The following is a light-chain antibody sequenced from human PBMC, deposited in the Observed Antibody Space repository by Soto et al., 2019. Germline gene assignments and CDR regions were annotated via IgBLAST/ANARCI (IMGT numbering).Light chain of an antibody. CDR2: GNS. V-gene: IGLV1-40*01. Sequence: QSVLTQPPSVSGAPGQRVTISCTGSSSNIGAGYDVHWYQQLPGTAPKLLIYGNSNRPSGVPDRFSGSKSGTSASLAITGLQAEDEADYYCQSHDSSLSGSVFGGRTKLTVL. J-gene: IGLJ3*02. CDR1: SSNIGAGYD. CDR3: QSHDSSLSGSV.